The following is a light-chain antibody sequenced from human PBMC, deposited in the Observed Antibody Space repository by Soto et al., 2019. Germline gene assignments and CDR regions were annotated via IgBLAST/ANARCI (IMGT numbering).Light chain of an antibody. Sequence: EIVLTQSPGTLSLSPGERATLSCRASQSFISSYLAWYQQKPGQAPRLLIYGASSRATGIPDRFSGSGSGTDFTLTISRLEPEDFAVYYCQQYGSSLRGTFGQGTKVDIK. CDR1: QSFISSY. V-gene: IGKV3-20*01. CDR2: GAS. CDR3: QQYGSSLRGT. J-gene: IGKJ1*01.